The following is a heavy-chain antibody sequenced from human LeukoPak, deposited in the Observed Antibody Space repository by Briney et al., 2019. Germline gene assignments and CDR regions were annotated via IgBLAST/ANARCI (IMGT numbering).Heavy chain of an antibody. CDR3: ARQSGSYGGILDN. D-gene: IGHD1-26*01. CDR1: GGSISSNSYF. J-gene: IGHJ4*02. CDR2: LYYSGST. Sequence: PSETLSLTCTVSGGSISSNSYFWGWIRQPPGKGLEWIGSLYYSGSTYYNPSLKSRVTISVDTSRNEFSLRLSSVTAADTALYFCARQSGSYGGILDNWGQGILGTVSS. V-gene: IGHV4-39*01.